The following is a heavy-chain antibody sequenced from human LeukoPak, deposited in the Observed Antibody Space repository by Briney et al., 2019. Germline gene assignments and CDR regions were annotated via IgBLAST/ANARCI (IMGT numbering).Heavy chain of an antibody. J-gene: IGHJ6*03. CDR3: ATVPPWAYYYYTDV. Sequence: ASVKVSCKVSGYTLTELSMHWVRHAPGKGLEWMGGFDPEDGETIYAQKFQGRVTMTEDTSTDTAYMELSSLRSEDTAVYYCATVPPWAYYYYTDVWGKGTTVTVSS. CDR2: FDPEDGET. CDR1: GYTLTELS. V-gene: IGHV1-24*01. D-gene: IGHD3-16*01.